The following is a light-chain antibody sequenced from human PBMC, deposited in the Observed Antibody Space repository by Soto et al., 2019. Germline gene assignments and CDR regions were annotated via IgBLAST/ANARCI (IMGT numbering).Light chain of an antibody. CDR1: QDIRND. Sequence: AIQMTQSPSSLSASVGDRVTITCRASQDIRNDVGWYQRKPGKAPKFLIYAASNLESGVPSRFSGTGSGTDFTLTIISLQPEDFATYYCLQDYDYPWTFGQGTKVDIK. J-gene: IGKJ1*01. CDR2: AAS. CDR3: LQDYDYPWT. V-gene: IGKV1-6*01.